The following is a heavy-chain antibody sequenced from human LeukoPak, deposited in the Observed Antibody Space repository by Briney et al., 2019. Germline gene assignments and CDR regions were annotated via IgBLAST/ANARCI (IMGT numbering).Heavy chain of an antibody. J-gene: IGHJ6*03. D-gene: IGHD3-16*01. CDR3: ARDHYDSYYMDV. CDR1: GFTFSSYS. CDR2: ISSSGSTI. V-gene: IGHV3-48*04. Sequence: GGSLRLSCAASGFTFSSYSVNWVRQAPGKGLEWVSYISSSGSTIYYADSVKGRFTISRDNAKNSLYLQMNSLRAEDTAVYYCARDHYDSYYMDVWGKGTTVTVSS.